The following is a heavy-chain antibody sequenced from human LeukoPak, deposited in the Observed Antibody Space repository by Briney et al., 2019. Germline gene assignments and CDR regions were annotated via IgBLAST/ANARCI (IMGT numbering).Heavy chain of an antibody. CDR2: IYYSGST. V-gene: IGHV4-61*01. CDR1: GGSISSSNW. D-gene: IGHD6-25*01. Sequence: SETLSLTCAVSGGSISSSNWWSWIRQPPGKGLEWIGYIYYSGSTNYNPSLKSRVTISADTSKNQFSLKLSSVTAADTAVYYCARGFPARETKGGSGAFDIWGQGTMVTVSS. CDR3: ARGFPARETKGGSGAFDI. J-gene: IGHJ3*02.